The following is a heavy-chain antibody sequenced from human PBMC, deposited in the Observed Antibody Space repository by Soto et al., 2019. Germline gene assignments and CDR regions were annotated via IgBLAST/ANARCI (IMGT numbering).Heavy chain of an antibody. V-gene: IGHV4-59*08. CDR1: GGSISGYY. Sequence: QVQLQESGPGLVKPSETLSLTCTVSGGSISGYYWSWIRQPPGKGLEWIGYIYYSGSTKYNPSLMVRVTSTVDTSKSQFSLKLTSVTAADAAVYYCARHVANGFTFDVWGRGTLVTVSS. J-gene: IGHJ2*01. CDR2: IYYSGST. D-gene: IGHD2-21*01. CDR3: ARHVANGFTFDV.